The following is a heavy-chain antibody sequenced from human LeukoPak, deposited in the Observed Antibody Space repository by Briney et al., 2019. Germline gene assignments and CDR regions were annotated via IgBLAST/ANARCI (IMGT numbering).Heavy chain of an antibody. CDR1: GFTFSSYG. CDR3: VKEEVPRVCDWYDY. V-gene: IGHV3-30*18. CDR2: ISYEGGTK. Sequence: PGRSLRLSCAASGFTFSSYGMHWVRRAPGKGLEWVAVISYEGGTKYYADSVTGRFTISRDNSKNTLYLQMNSLRSEDTAVYYCVKEEVPRVCDWYDYWGQGTLVTVSS. J-gene: IGHJ4*02. D-gene: IGHD6-19*01.